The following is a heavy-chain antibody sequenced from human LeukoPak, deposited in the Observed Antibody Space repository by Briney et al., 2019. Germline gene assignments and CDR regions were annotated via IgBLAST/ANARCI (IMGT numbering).Heavy chain of an antibody. J-gene: IGHJ5*02. CDR2: ISAYNGDT. D-gene: IGHD6-13*01. Sequence: ASVKVSCKASGYTFTSYGISWVRQAPGQGLEWMGWISAYNGDTNYAQKLQGRVTMTTDTSTSTAYMELRSLRSDDTAVYYCARQNQPGAYSSSWYLLLWFDPWGQGTLVTVSS. CDR3: ARQNQPGAYSSSWYLLLWFDP. CDR1: GYTFTSYG. V-gene: IGHV1-18*01.